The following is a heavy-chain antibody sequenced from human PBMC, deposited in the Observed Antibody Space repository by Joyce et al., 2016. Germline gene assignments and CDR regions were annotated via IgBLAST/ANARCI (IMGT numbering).Heavy chain of an antibody. V-gene: IGHV3-7*01. Sequence: EVQLVESGGGLVQPGGSLTLSCVASGFTLGSYWMSWVRQAPGEGLEWVDNIKPGGREKYFVESVKGRFTISRDNAKDSLYLQMNSLRIEDMAVYYCARGGFYEPPDYWGQGTLVTVSS. CDR2: IKPGGREK. CDR3: ARGGFYEPPDY. J-gene: IGHJ4*02. D-gene: IGHD3-3*01. CDR1: GFTLGSYW.